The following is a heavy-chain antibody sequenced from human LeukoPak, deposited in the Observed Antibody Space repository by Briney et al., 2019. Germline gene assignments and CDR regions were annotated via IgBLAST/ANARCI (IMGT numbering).Heavy chain of an antibody. V-gene: IGHV1-18*01. D-gene: IGHD3-3*01. CDR2: ISAYNGNT. CDR1: GYTFTSYG. Sequence: GASVKVSCKASGYTFTSYGISWVRQAPGQGLEWMGWISAYNGNTNYAQKLQGRVTMTTDTSTSTAYMELRSLRSDDTAVYYCARAHLRFSYYYYYMDVWGKGTTVTVSS. CDR3: ARAHLRFSYYYYYMDV. J-gene: IGHJ6*03.